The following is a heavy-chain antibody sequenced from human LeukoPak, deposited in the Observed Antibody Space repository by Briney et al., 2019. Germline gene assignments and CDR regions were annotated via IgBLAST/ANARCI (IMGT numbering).Heavy chain of an antibody. CDR1: GGTFSSYA. CDR3: ASCSSSTSCYNGVHFQH. J-gene: IGHJ1*01. V-gene: IGHV1-69*05. CDR2: IIPISGTT. Sequence: GASVKVSCKTSGGTFSSYAISWVRQAPGQGLEWMGGIIPISGTTNNAQKFQGRVTITTDESTSTAYMELSSLRSEDTAVYYCASCSSSTSCYNGVHFQHWGQGTLVTVSS. D-gene: IGHD2-2*01.